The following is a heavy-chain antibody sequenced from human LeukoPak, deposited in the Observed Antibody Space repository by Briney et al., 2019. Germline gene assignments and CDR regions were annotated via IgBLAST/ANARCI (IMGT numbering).Heavy chain of an antibody. CDR2: LYYSESS. J-gene: IGHJ4*02. CDR1: GGSIDSTSYY. Sequence: SETLSLTCTVSGGSIDSTSYYWDWIRQAPGKGLEWIGSLYYSESSYYNPSLRSRVTILADTSENQFSLELNSVTAADTAVFYCARRLRPGDYFDYWGQGILVTVSS. V-gene: IGHV4-39*01. CDR3: ARRLRPGDYFDY. D-gene: IGHD3-16*01.